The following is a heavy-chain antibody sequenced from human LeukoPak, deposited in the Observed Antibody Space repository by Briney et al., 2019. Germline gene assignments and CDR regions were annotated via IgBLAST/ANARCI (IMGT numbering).Heavy chain of an antibody. V-gene: IGHV3-33*01. Sequence: GRSLRLSCAASGFTFSSYGMHWVRQAPGKGLEWVAVIWYDGNNKYYADSVKGRFTISRDNSKNTLYLQMNSLRAEDTAVYYCSRSTSSEYDIYHFDYWGQGTLVTVSS. CDR1: GFTFSSYG. CDR3: SRSTSSEYDIYHFDY. D-gene: IGHD3-9*01. CDR2: IWYDGNNK. J-gene: IGHJ4*02.